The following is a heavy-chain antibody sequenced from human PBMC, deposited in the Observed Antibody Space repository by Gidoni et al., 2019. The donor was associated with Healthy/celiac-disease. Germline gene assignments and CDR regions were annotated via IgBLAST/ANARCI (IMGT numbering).Heavy chain of an antibody. CDR2: TYFSGST. CDR3: ARHRAPRPRNLPGWFDP. CDR1: GCSISSSSYY. D-gene: IGHD1-1*01. V-gene: IGHV4-39*01. J-gene: IGHJ5*02. Sequence: QLQLQESGPGLVKPSETLSLTCTVSGCSISSSSYYWGWIRQPPGKGLEWIGSTYFSGSTYYNPSLKSRVTISVDTSKNQFSLKLSSVTAADTAVYYCARHRAPRPRNLPGWFDPWGQGTLVTVSS.